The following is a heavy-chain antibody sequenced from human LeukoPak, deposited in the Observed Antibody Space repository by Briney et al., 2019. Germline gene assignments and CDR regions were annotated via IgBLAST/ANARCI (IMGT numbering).Heavy chain of an antibody. Sequence: PSETLSLTCAVYGGSFSGYYWSWIRQPPGKGLEWSGEINHSGSTNYNPSLKSRVTISVDTSKNQFSLKLSSVTAADTAVYYCARGHYDILTGLSFDYWGQGTLVTVSS. CDR1: GGSFSGYY. D-gene: IGHD3-9*01. J-gene: IGHJ4*02. CDR3: ARGHYDILTGLSFDY. CDR2: INHSGST. V-gene: IGHV4-34*01.